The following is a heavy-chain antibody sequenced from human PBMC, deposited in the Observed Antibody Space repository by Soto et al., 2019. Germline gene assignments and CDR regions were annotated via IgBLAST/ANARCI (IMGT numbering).Heavy chain of an antibody. D-gene: IGHD2-15*01. CDR1: GFTFDDYA. J-gene: IGHJ3*02. CDR3: AKDMAEAAPGTYAFDI. V-gene: IGHV3-9*01. CDR2: ISWNSGSI. Sequence: EVQLVESGGGLVQPGRSLRLSCAASGFTFDDYAMHWVRQAPGKGLEWVSGISWNSGSIGYADSVKGRFTISRDNAKNSLYLQMNSLRAEDTALYYCAKDMAEAAPGTYAFDIWGQGTMVTVSS.